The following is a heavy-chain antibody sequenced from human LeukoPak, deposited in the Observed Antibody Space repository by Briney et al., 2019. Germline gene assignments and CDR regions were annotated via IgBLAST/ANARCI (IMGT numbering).Heavy chain of an antibody. D-gene: IGHD2/OR15-2a*01. J-gene: IGHJ4*02. CDR3: ATDTYEY. CDR2: YNPEDGET. Sequence: GASVKVSCKVSGYTLTELSMHWVRQAPRKGLEWMGGYNPEDGETIYAQKFQGRVTMTEDTSTDTVYMELNSLRSEDTAVYYCATDTYEYWGQGTQVTVSS. V-gene: IGHV1-24*01. CDR1: GYTLTELS.